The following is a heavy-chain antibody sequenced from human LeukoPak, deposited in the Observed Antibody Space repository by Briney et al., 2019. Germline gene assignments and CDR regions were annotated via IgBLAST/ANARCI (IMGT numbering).Heavy chain of an antibody. V-gene: IGHV3-53*01. Sequence: PGGSLRLSCAASGFSVSRNYMTWVRQAPGKGLEWVSVIYSGGRTDYADSVKGRFTTSRDNSKNTLYLQMNSLRAEDTAVYFCAKRMYGWYQIDYWGQGTLVTVSS. CDR2: IYSGGRT. CDR3: AKRMYGWYQIDY. CDR1: GFSVSRNY. J-gene: IGHJ4*02. D-gene: IGHD6-19*01.